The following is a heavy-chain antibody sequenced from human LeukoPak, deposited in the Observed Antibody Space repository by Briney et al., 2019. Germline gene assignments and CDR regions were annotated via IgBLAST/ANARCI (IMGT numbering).Heavy chain of an antibody. CDR3: ARGWGSFEN. V-gene: IGHV3-53*01. J-gene: IGHJ4*02. CDR1: GFSVSTDY. Sequence: GGSLRLSCAASGFSVSTDYISWVRQAPGKGLEWVSTLHSGGNTYYAGSVKGRFTISRDNSKNTVYLEMNSLRAEDAAIYYCARGWGSFENWGQGTQVAVSS. CDR2: LHSGGNT. D-gene: IGHD7-27*01.